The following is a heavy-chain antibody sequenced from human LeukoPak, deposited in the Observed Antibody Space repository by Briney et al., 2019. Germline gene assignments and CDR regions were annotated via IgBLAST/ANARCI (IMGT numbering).Heavy chain of an antibody. V-gene: IGHV1-46*01. CDR3: ARNVGSGFDY. CDR1: GYTFTSYY. Sequence: ASVKVSCKASGYTFTSYYMHWVRQAPGQGLEWMGIINPSGGSTSYALKFQGRVTMTRDMSTGTVYMELSSLRSEDTAVYYCARNVGSGFDYWGQGTLVTVSS. J-gene: IGHJ4*02. D-gene: IGHD2-15*01. CDR2: INPSGGST.